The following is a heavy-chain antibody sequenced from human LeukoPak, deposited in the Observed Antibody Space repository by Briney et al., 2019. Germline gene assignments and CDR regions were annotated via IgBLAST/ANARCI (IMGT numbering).Heavy chain of an antibody. D-gene: IGHD4-11*01. Sequence: PSETLSLTCTVSGGSIGSYYWSRIRQPPGKGLEWIGYIYYSGSTNYNPSLKSRVTISVDTSKNQFSLKLSSVTAADTAVYYCARDGSYSNYFDYWGQGTLVTVSS. CDR3: ARDGSYSNYFDY. CDR2: IYYSGST. CDR1: GGSIGSYY. J-gene: IGHJ4*02. V-gene: IGHV4-59*01.